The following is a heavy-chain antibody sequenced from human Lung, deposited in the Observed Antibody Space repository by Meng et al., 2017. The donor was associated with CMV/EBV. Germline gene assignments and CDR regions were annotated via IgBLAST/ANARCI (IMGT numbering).Heavy chain of an antibody. V-gene: IGHV4-31*03. CDR3: ARDSLYEPKYGTDV. Sequence: LXCTVSGGSISSSSYYWSWIRQHPGKGPEWIGYVFHTGATYYSPSLNSRLTLSLDTSKNQFSLKLSSVTAADTAVYYCARDSLYEPKYGTDVWGQGXTVTVSS. CDR2: VFHTGAT. CDR1: GGSISSSSYY. J-gene: IGHJ6*02. D-gene: IGHD5/OR15-5a*01.